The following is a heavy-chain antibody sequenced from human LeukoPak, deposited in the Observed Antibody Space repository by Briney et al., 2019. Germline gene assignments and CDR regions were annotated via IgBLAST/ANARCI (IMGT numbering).Heavy chain of an antibody. V-gene: IGHV4-34*01. CDR3: ARGSHSYGYRPFDY. Sequence: PGGSLRLSCAASGFTFSSYAMSWVRQAPGKGLEWIGEINHSGSTNYNPSLKSRVTISVDTSKNQFSLKLSSVTAADTAVYYCARGSHSYGYRPFDYWGQGTLVTVSS. J-gene: IGHJ4*02. CDR1: GFTFSSYA. CDR2: INHSGST. D-gene: IGHD5-18*01.